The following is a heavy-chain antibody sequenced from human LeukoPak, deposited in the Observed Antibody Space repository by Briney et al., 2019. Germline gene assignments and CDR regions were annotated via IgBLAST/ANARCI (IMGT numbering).Heavy chain of an antibody. CDR1: GFTFSSYV. CDR2: ISYDGSQK. Sequence: GGSLRLSCAASGFTFSSYVMHWVRQAPGKGLEWVAVISYDGSQKYYADSVKGRFTISRDNSKNTLYLQMNSLRADDTAVYYCAKGGRTDGYDWGQGTLVTVSS. D-gene: IGHD5-24*01. CDR3: AKGGRTDGYD. J-gene: IGHJ4*02. V-gene: IGHV3-30*18.